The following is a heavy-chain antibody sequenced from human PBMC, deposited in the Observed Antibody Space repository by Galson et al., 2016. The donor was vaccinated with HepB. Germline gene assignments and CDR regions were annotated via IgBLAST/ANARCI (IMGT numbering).Heavy chain of an antibody. Sequence: SLRLSCAASGFTFSSYGMHWVRQAPGKGLEWVAVISYDGSNKYYADSVKGRFTISRDNSKNTLYLQMNSLRAEYTAVYYCAKDRPPDYGGNYYYYYGMDVWGQGTTVTVSS. D-gene: IGHD4-23*01. CDR1: GFTFSSYG. CDR2: ISYDGSNK. J-gene: IGHJ6*02. CDR3: AKDRPPDYGGNYYYYYGMDV. V-gene: IGHV3-30*18.